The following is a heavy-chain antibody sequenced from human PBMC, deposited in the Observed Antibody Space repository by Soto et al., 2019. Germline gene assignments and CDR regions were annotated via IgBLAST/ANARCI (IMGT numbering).Heavy chain of an antibody. Sequence: SETLSLTCAVYGGSFSGYYGSWIRQPPGKGLEWIGEINHSGSTNYNPSLKSRVTISVDTSKNQFSLKLSSVTAADTAVYYCARGDWACGMDVWGQGTTVTVSS. V-gene: IGHV4-34*01. J-gene: IGHJ6*02. CDR1: GGSFSGYY. CDR2: INHSGST. D-gene: IGHD2-21*01. CDR3: ARGDWACGMDV.